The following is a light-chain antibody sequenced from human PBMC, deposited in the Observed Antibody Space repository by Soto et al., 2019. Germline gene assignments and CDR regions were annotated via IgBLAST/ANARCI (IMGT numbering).Light chain of an antibody. CDR1: QNVNSN. CDR3: QDYGSSPQT. CDR2: GAY. Sequence: EIVMTQSPATVSVSPGERATLSCRASQNVNSNLAWYQQKPGQPPRLLIYGAYTRATGVPARFSGSGSGTEFTLTINSLQSEDFAVYYCQDYGSSPQTFGQGTRLEIK. J-gene: IGKJ5*01. V-gene: IGKV3-15*01.